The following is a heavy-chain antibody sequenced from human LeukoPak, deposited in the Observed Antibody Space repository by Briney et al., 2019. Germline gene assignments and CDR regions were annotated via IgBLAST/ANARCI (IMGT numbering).Heavy chain of an antibody. CDR1: GFTVSSNY. CDR3: ARGIAAADPPGDY. D-gene: IGHD6-25*01. J-gene: IGHJ4*02. V-gene: IGHV3-66*01. CDR2: IYSCGST. Sequence: GGSLRLSCAASGFTVSSNYMSWVRQAPGKGLEWVSVIYSCGSTYYADSVKGRFTISRGNSKNTLYLQMNSLRAEDTAVYYCARGIAAADPPGDYWGQGTLVTVSS.